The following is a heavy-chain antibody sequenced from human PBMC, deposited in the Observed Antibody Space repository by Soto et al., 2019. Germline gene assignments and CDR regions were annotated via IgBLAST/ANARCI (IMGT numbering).Heavy chain of an antibody. CDR3: ARDSKSEFGGSLSWYFEY. CDR1: GGTFSSYA. V-gene: IGHV1-69*06. J-gene: IGHJ4*02. Sequence: SVKVSCKASGGTFSSYAISWVRQAPGQGLEWMGGIIPIFGTANYAQKFQGRVTITADKSTSTAYMELSSLRSEDTAVYYCARDSKSEFGGSLSWYFEYWCQRNMVTVSS. D-gene: IGHD3-10*01. CDR2: IIPIFGTA.